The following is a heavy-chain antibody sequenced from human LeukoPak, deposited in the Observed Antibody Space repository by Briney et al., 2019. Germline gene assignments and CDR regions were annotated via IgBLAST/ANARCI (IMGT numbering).Heavy chain of an antibody. V-gene: IGHV3-9*01. CDR1: GFIFDDYA. J-gene: IGHJ4*02. D-gene: IGHD3-3*01. CDR3: AKASPYDFWSGYFDY. Sequence: GGSLRLSCAASGFIFDDYAMHWVRQAPGKGLEWVSGINWNSGSIGCADSVKGRFTISRDNAKNSLYLQMNSLRAEDTALYYCAKASPYDFWSGYFDYWGQGTLVTVSS. CDR2: INWNSGSI.